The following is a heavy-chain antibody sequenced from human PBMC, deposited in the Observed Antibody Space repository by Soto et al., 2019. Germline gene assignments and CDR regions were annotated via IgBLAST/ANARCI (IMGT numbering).Heavy chain of an antibody. CDR3: ARKAGPWYFDL. J-gene: IGHJ2*01. CDR1: GGSFSGFY. CDR2: INHSGSS. Sequence: SETLSLTCAVPGGSFSGFYWTWIRQPPGKGLEWIGEINHSGSSNYNPPLKSRVTMSLDTSRNQFSLSLNSVTAADTAVYYCARKAGPWYFDLWGRGTLVTV. V-gene: IGHV4-34*01.